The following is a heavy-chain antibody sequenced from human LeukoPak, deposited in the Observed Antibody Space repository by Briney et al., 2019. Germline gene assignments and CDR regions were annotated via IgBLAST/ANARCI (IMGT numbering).Heavy chain of an antibody. CDR2: INHSGST. D-gene: IGHD5-24*01. J-gene: IGHJ4*02. V-gene: IGHV4-39*07. CDR1: GGSISSSSYY. CDR3: ARGRAARWLQLGPFDY. Sequence: ASETLSLTCTVSGGSISSSSYYWSWIRQPPGKGLEWIGEINHSGSTNYNPSLKSRVTISVDTSKNQFSLKLSSVTAADTAVYYCARGRAARWLQLGPFDYWGQGTLVTVSS.